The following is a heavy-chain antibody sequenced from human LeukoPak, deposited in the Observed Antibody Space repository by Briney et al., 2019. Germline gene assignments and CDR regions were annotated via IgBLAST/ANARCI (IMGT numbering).Heavy chain of an antibody. D-gene: IGHD1-7*01. V-gene: IGHV1-46*01. J-gene: IGHJ4*02. CDR2: INPSGDTT. Sequence: ASVTVSCKASGYIFTSYYIHWVRQAPGQGLEWMGVINPSGDTTTYAQKFQGRVTMTRDMSTSTVYMELSSLRSEDTAVYCCARSFFQWNYGSCLDSWGQGTLVTVSS. CDR1: GYIFTSYY. CDR3: ARSFFQWNYGSCLDS.